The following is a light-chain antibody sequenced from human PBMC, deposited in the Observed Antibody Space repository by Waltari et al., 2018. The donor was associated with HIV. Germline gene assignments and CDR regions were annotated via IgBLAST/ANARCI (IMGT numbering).Light chain of an antibody. J-gene: IGLJ2*01. Sequence: SYELTQSPSVSVSPGQTAIITCSGENLGDKYTSWYQQRPGQSPVLVIYKDTKRPSGISERFSGSNSGNTATLTISGTQPMDEADYYCQAWGTTTVVFGGGTKLTVL. CDR2: KDT. V-gene: IGLV3-1*01. CDR3: QAWGTTTVV. CDR1: NLGDKY.